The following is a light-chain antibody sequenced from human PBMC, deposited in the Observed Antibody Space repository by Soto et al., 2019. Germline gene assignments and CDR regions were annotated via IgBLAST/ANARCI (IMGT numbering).Light chain of an antibody. Sequence: DIQMTQSPSTLSASVGDRVTITCRASQSISTSLAWYQQKPGKAPKVLIYKASGLESGVPSRFSGSGSGTEFTLTISSLQPDDFATYYCQHCDSYWTFGQGTKVEIK. V-gene: IGKV1-5*03. J-gene: IGKJ1*01. CDR3: QHCDSYWT. CDR1: QSISTS. CDR2: KAS.